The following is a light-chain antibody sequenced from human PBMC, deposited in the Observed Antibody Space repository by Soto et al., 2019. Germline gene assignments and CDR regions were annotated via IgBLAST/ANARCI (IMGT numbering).Light chain of an antibody. CDR3: QQSRSSPRFT. CDR2: GAS. Sequence: EIVLTQSPGTLSLSPGERATLSCRASQSVSSSYLAWYQQKPGQAPRLLIYGASSRATGLPDSFSGSGSGTYFTPTISRLEPEDFAVYYCQQSRSSPRFTFGPGTKVDIK. J-gene: IGKJ3*01. V-gene: IGKV3-20*01. CDR1: QSVSSSY.